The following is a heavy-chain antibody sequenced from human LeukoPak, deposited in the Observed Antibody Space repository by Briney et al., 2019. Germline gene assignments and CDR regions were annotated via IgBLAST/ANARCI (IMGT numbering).Heavy chain of an antibody. CDR1: GGTISSSSYY. Sequence: SETQSLTCTVSGGTISSSSYYWGWIRQPPGKGLEWIGSIYYSGSTYYNPSLKSRVTISVDTSKNQFSLKLSSVTAADTAVYYCARLDAYSSGWYEALYYFDYWGQGTLVTVSS. CDR3: ARLDAYSSGWYEALYYFDY. V-gene: IGHV4-39*01. J-gene: IGHJ4*02. CDR2: IYYSGST. D-gene: IGHD6-19*01.